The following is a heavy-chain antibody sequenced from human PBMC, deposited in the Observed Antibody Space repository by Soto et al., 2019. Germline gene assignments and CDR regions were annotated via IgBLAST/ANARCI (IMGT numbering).Heavy chain of an antibody. Sequence: QVQLVQSGAEEKKPGASVKVSCKASGYTFTSYAMHWVRQAPGQRLEWMGWINAGNGNTKYSQKFQGRVTITRDTSASTANMELSSLRSEDTAVYYCARRPTYYYDSSGVGFDYWGQGTLVTVSS. D-gene: IGHD3-22*01. CDR1: GYTFTSYA. CDR2: INAGNGNT. CDR3: ARRPTYYYDSSGVGFDY. V-gene: IGHV1-3*05. J-gene: IGHJ4*02.